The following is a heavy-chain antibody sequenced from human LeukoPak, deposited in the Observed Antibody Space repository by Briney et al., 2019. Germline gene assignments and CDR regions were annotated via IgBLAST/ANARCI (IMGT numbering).Heavy chain of an antibody. D-gene: IGHD6-13*01. CDR2: INGDGRNI. J-gene: IGHJ4*02. CDR1: GFTFSSYW. CDR3: AKYHSYSSSWSYFDY. Sequence: GGSLRLSCVASGFTFSSYWMHWVRQDPRKGLVWVSRINGDGRNINYADSVRGRFTISRDNSKNTLYLQMNSLRAEDTAVYYCAKYHSYSSSWSYFDYWGQGTLVTVSS. V-gene: IGHV3-74*01.